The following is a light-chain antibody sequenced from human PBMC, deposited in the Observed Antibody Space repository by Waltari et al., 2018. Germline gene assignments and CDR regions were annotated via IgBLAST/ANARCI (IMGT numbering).Light chain of an antibody. J-gene: IGKJ4*01. Sequence: DIQMTQSPSSLSASVGDRVTVTCRASQGINKELSWYQQKPGKTPILLIYAASTLQTGVSAGFRGSGSGTDFTLTINSVQPEDGSTYYCQQDYNIPFTFGGGTKVEI. V-gene: IGKV1-27*01. CDR3: QQDYNIPFT. CDR2: AAS. CDR1: QGINKE.